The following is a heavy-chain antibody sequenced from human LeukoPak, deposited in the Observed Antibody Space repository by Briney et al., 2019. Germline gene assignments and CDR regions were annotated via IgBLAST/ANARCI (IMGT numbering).Heavy chain of an antibody. CDR2: ISTYNGDT. CDR1: GYTFTGYY. J-gene: IGHJ4*02. CDR3: ASGWIEMPTVYFDY. Sequence: ASVKVSCKASGYTFTGYYMHWVRQAPGQGLEWMGWISTYNGDTKYTQKLQGRVTMTADTSTRTAYMELRSLRSDDTAVYYCASGWIEMPTVYFDYWGQGTLVSVFS. D-gene: IGHD5-24*01. V-gene: IGHV1-18*04.